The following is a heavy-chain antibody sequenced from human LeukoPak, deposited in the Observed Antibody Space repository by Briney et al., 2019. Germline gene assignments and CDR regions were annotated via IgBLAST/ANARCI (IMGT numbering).Heavy chain of an antibody. CDR3: ARARFSSGWYGSVFDY. Sequence: SETLSLTCTVSGGSISSYYWSWIRQPPGKGLEWIGYIYYSGSTNYNPSLKSRVTISVDTSKNQFSLKLSSGTAADTAVYYCARARFSSGWYGSVFDYWGQGTLVTVSS. J-gene: IGHJ4*02. CDR2: IYYSGST. V-gene: IGHV4-59*01. CDR1: GGSISSYY. D-gene: IGHD6-19*01.